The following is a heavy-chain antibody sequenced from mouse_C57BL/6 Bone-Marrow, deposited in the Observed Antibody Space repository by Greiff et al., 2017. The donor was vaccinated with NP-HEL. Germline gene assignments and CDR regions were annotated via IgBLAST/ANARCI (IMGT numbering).Heavy chain of an antibody. V-gene: IGHV1-50*01. Sequence: QVQLQQPGAELVKPGASVKLSCKASGYTFTSYWMQWVKQRPGQGLEWIGGIDPSDSYTNYNQKFKGKATLTVDTSSSTAYMQLSSLTSEDSAVYYCARGYSFDYWGQGTTLTVSS. CDR2: IDPSDSYT. CDR3: ARGYSFDY. CDR1: GYTFTSYW. J-gene: IGHJ2*01.